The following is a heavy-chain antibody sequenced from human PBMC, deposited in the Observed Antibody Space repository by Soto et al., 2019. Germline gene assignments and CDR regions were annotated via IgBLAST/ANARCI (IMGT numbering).Heavy chain of an antibody. Sequence: PGGSLRLSCTASGFMFNNSAMTWVRQAPGQGLQWVASVSDNGGSRGGTYYADSVKGRFTISRDNSKNTLYLQLDSLTGADTAVYYCASAKAVVIAALAIWGQGTMVTVSS. CDR3: ASAKAVVIAALAI. CDR1: GFMFNNSA. D-gene: IGHD2-21*01. V-gene: IGHV3-23*01. CDR2: VSDNGGSRGGT. J-gene: IGHJ3*02.